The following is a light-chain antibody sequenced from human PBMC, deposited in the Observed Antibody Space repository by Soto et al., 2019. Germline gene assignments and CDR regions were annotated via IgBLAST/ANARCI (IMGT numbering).Light chain of an antibody. CDR1: SSNIGAGYD. Sequence: SALTQPPSVSGAPGQRVTISYTRSSSNIGAGYDVHWYQQLPGTAPKLLIYGNSNRPSGVPDRFSGSKSGTSASLAITGLQAEDEADYYCQSYDSSLSGYVFGTGTKVTVL. V-gene: IGLV1-40*01. CDR3: QSYDSSLSGYV. J-gene: IGLJ1*01. CDR2: GNS.